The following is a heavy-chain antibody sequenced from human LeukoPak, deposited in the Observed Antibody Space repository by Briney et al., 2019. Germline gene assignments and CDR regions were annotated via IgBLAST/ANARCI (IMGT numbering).Heavy chain of an antibody. V-gene: IGHV1-2*02. CDR2: INPNSGGT. CDR3: ARDTGYSFDAFDI. J-gene: IGHJ3*02. CDR1: GYTFTGYY. Sequence: GASVKVSCKASGYTFTGYYMHWVRQAPGQGLEWMGWINPNSGGTNYAQKFQGRVTMTRDTSISTAYMELSRLRSDDTAVYYCARDTGYSFDAFDIWGQGTMVTVSS. D-gene: IGHD5-18*01.